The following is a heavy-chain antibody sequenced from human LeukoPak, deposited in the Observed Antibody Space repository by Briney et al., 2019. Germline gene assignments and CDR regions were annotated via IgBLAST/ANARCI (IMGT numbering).Heavy chain of an antibody. V-gene: IGHV3-11*04. CDR2: ISSSGSTT. CDR1: GFTFSDYY. Sequence: GGSLRLSCAASGFTFSDYYMSWIRQAPGKGLEWISYISSSGSTTYYADSVKGRFTISRDDAKNSLFLQLNSLRAEDTAVYYCAGGSTPTPTHDAFDIWGQGTMVTVSS. J-gene: IGHJ3*02. CDR3: AGGSTPTPTHDAFDI. D-gene: IGHD2-2*01.